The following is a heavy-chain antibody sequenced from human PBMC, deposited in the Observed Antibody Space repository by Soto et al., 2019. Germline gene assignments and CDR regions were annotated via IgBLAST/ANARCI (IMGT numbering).Heavy chain of an antibody. Sequence: SETLSLTCAVYGGSFSGYYWSWIRQPPGKGLEWIGEINHSGSTNYNPSLKSRVTISVDTSKNQFSLKLSSVTAADTAVYYCARFYYDILTYGMDIWGQGTTVTVSS. J-gene: IGHJ6*02. V-gene: IGHV4-34*01. D-gene: IGHD3-9*01. CDR2: INHSGST. CDR1: GGSFSGYY. CDR3: ARFYYDILTYGMDI.